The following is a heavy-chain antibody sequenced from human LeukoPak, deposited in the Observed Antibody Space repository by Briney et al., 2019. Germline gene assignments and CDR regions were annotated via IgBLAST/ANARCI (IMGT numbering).Heavy chain of an antibody. D-gene: IGHD5-18*01. J-gene: IGHJ4*02. Sequence: SETLSLTCTVSGGSVSSYYWSWIRQPAGKGLEWIGRIYTSGSTNYNPSLKSRVTMSVDTSKNQFSLKLSSVTAADTAVYYCAREVNLGYSYGPQLDYWGQGTLVTVSS. CDR2: IYTSGST. V-gene: IGHV4-4*07. CDR3: AREVNLGYSYGPQLDY. CDR1: GGSVSSYY.